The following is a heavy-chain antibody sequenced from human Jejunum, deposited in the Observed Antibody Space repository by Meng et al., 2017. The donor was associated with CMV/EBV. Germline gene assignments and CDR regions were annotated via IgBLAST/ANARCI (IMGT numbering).Heavy chain of an antibody. CDR2: ISYRGTT. CDR1: GGSISSSNYY. V-gene: IGHV4-39*07. J-gene: IGHJ5*02. Sequence: LQLQRVAPVQWTPSEPLSLTRTVSGGSISSSNYYWDWIRQPPGKGLEWIGSISYRGTTYYSPSLKSRITISLDTSNNQFSLRLTSVTAADSAVYYCAIRPLSWFDPWGQGTLVTVSS. CDR3: AIRPLSWFDP.